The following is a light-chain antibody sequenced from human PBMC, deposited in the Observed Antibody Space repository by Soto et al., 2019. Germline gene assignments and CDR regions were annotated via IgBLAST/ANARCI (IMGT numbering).Light chain of an antibody. CDR3: QQGHNWPLT. CDR2: SAS. V-gene: IGKV3-15*01. CDR1: QSISTE. Sequence: EIVMTQSPATLSVSPGERATLSCRASQSISTELAWYQQKPGQPPRLLIYSASTWATGVPARFTGSGSGSEFTLTISGLQSEVFAVYYCQQGHNWPLTFGQWTRMEI. J-gene: IGKJ2*01.